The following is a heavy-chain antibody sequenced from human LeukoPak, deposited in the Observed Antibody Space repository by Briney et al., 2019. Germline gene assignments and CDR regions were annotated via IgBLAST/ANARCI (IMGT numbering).Heavy chain of an antibody. D-gene: IGHD1-26*01. Sequence: GASVKVSCKASGYSLTRYTMNWVRQAPGQGLEWMGWINPNSGGTNYAQKFQGRVTMTRDTSISTAYMELSRLRSDDTAVYYCARGSHSGSYSRFDYRGQGTLVTVSS. CDR3: ARGSHSGSYSRFDY. CDR1: GYSLTRYT. J-gene: IGHJ4*02. V-gene: IGHV1-2*02. CDR2: INPNSGGT.